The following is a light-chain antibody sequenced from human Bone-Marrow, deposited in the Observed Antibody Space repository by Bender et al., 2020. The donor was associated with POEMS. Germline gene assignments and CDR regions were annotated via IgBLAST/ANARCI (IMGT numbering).Light chain of an antibody. Sequence: QSVLTQPPSVSGAPGQTVTISCTGTSSNMGAGYGVNWYQQLPGTAPKLLIYNNENRPSGVPHRISGSNSGTSASLAITGLQAEDEADYYCQSYDISLSGWVFGGGTKLTAL. CDR3: QSYDISLSGWV. V-gene: IGLV1-40*01. CDR2: NNE. J-gene: IGLJ3*02. CDR1: SSNMGAGYG.